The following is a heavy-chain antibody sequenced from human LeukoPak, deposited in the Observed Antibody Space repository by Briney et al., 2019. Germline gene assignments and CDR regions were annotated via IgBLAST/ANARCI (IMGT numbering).Heavy chain of an antibody. CDR2: IYSGGST. V-gene: IGHV3-53*01. CDR1: GFTVSSNY. CDR3: AREGSGYDWYYFDY. D-gene: IGHD5-12*01. Sequence: GGSLRLSCAASGFTVSSNYMSWVRQAPGKGLEWVSVIYSGGSTYYADSVKGRFTISRDNSKNTLYLQMNSLRAEDTAAYYCAREGSGYDWYYFDYWGQGTLVTVSS. J-gene: IGHJ4*02.